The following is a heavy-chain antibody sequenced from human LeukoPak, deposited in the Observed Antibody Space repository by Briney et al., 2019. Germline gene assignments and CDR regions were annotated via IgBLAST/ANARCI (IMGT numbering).Heavy chain of an antibody. D-gene: IGHD5-18*01. Sequence: PSETLSLTCPVSGDSISSYYWSWIRQPPGKGLEWIGYMYYSGSTSYNPSLKSRVTMSVDTSKNQFSLKLSSVTAADTAVYYCATIRDTALRYWYFDLWGRGTLVIVSS. J-gene: IGHJ2*01. CDR2: MYYSGST. CDR1: GDSISSYY. V-gene: IGHV4-59*03. CDR3: ATIRDTALRYWYFDL.